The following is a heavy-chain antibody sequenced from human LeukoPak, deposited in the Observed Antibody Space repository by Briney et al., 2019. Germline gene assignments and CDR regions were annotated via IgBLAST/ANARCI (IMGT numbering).Heavy chain of an antibody. CDR3: ARVPSGPRYNWNYTALDY. CDR2: ISAYNGNT. CDR1: GYTFTSYG. Sequence: GASVKVSCKASGYTFTSYGISWVRQAPGQGLEWMGWISAYNGNTNYAQKLQGRVTMTTDTSTSTAYMELRSRRSDDTAVYYCARVPSGPRYNWNYTALDYWGQGTLVTVSS. D-gene: IGHD1-7*01. J-gene: IGHJ4*02. V-gene: IGHV1-18*01.